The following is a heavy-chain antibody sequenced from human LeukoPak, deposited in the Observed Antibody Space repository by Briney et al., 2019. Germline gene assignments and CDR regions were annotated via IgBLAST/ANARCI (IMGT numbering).Heavy chain of an antibody. CDR1: EFTLSSYS. Sequence: GRSLRLSCSASEFTLSSYSMHWVRQAPGRGLEWAAVLSSVGGQQYYADSVKGRFTISADTSKNTLYLQMDSLRAEDTALYYCARALAGAPFDLWGRGTVVAVSS. D-gene: IGHD3-10*01. CDR2: LSSVGGQQ. CDR3: ARALAGAPFDL. V-gene: IGHV3-30*04. J-gene: IGHJ2*01.